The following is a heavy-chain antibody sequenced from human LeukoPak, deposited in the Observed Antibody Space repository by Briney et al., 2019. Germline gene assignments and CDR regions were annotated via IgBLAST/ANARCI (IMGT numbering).Heavy chain of an antibody. D-gene: IGHD3-22*01. CDR3: ASGPTYYYDSSGYWFGY. J-gene: IGHJ4*02. V-gene: IGHV3-7*01. CDR2: IKQDGSEK. Sequence: GGSLRLSCAASGFTFSSYWMSWVRQAPGKGLEWVANIKQDGSEKYYVDSVKGRFTIPRDNAKNSLYLQMNSLRAEDTAVYYCASGPTYYYDSSGYWFGYWGQGTLVTVSS. CDR1: GFTFSSYW.